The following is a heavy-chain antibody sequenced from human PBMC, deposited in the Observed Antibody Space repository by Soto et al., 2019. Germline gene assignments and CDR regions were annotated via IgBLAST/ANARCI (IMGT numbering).Heavy chain of an antibody. J-gene: IGHJ4*02. CDR1: GGSFSGYY. CDR2: INHSGST. CDR3: AAYLGSGSYYDY. Sequence: SETLSLTCAVYGGSFSGYYWSWIRQPPGKGLEWIGEINHSGSTNYNPSLKSRVTISVDTSKNQFSLKLSSVTAADTAVYYCAAYLGSGSYYDYWGQGTLVTVSS. D-gene: IGHD3-10*01. V-gene: IGHV4-34*01.